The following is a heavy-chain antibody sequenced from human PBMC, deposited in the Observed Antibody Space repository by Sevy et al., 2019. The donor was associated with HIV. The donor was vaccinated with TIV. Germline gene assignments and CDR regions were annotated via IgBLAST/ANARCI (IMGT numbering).Heavy chain of an antibody. Sequence: GEALKISCKGSGYIFTSYWIGWVRQMPGRGLEWMGIIYSDDSDTRYSPSFEGQVTITADKSISTAYMQWSSLKASDTDIYYCARHHASYGVTGYYYYYGLDVWGQGTTVTVSS. CDR3: ARHHASYGVTGYYYYYGLDV. CDR1: GYIFTSYW. J-gene: IGHJ6*02. CDR2: IYSDDSDT. V-gene: IGHV5-51*01. D-gene: IGHD4-17*01.